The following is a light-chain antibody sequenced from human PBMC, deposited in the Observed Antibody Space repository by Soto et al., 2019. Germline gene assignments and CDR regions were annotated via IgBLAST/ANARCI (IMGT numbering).Light chain of an antibody. CDR1: QNIDNY. J-gene: IGKJ4*01. CDR2: STS. Sequence: IQLTQSPSSLSASVGDRVTVSCRSSQNIDNYLNWYVQRPGKAPELLIYSTSNLKSGVPSRFRGSGSGTHFSLTISGLQSEDFATYYCQQANSFPLTFGGGTKVDIK. V-gene: IGKV1-39*01. CDR3: QQANSFPLT.